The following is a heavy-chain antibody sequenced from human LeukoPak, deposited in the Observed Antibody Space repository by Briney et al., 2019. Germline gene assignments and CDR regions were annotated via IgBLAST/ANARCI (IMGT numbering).Heavy chain of an antibody. CDR2: INSDGSST. J-gene: IGHJ4*02. Sequence: GGSLRLSCAASGFTFSSYWMHWVRQAPGKGLVWVSRINSDGSSTSYADSVKGRFTISRDNAKNTLYLQMNSRRAEDTAVYYCARGEPQVYGGLDFDYWGQGTLVTVSS. D-gene: IGHD4-23*01. V-gene: IGHV3-74*01. CDR3: ARGEPQVYGGLDFDY. CDR1: GFTFSSYW.